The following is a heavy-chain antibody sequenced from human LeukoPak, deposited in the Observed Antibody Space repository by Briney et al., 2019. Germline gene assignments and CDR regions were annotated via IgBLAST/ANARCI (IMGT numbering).Heavy chain of an antibody. V-gene: IGHV3-11*06. CDR2: ISSSSSYT. D-gene: IGHD5-18*01. CDR3: ARTRGYSYGYGY. J-gene: IGHJ4*02. CDR1: GFTFSDYY. Sequence: GGPLRLSCAASGFTFSDYYMSWIRQAPGKGLEWVSYISSSSSYTNYADSVKGRFTISRDNAKNSLYLQMNSLRAEDTAVYYCARTRGYSYGYGYWGQGTLVTVSS.